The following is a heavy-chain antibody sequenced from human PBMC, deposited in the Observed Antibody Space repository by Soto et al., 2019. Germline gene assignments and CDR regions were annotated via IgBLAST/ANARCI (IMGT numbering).Heavy chain of an antibody. J-gene: IGHJ4*02. V-gene: IGHV1-18*01. D-gene: IGHD2-15*01. CDR2: ISAYNGNT. CDR3: ARDKDIVVVVAATPYYFDY. Sequence: QVQLVQSGAEVKKPGASVKVSCKASGYTFTSYGISWVRQAPGQGLEWMGWISAYNGNTNYAQKLQGRVIMTTDTSTSTAYMELRSLRSDDTAVYYCARDKDIVVVVAATPYYFDYWGQGTLVTVSS. CDR1: GYTFTSYG.